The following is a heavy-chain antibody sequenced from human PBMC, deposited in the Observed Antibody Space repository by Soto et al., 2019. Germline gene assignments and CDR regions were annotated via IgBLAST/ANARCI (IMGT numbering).Heavy chain of an antibody. V-gene: IGHV3-30-3*01. CDR2: IPYDGDKI. D-gene: IGHD6-19*01. Sequence: QVQLVESGGGVVQPGRSLRLSCAASGFTFSNYAMHWVRQAPGKGLEWMAVIPYDGDKIHYADSGKGRFTISRDNAKNTVYLQRNRLRAEGTAVYYCAEDQGVAVAGHYYYGMDVWGQGTTVTVSS. CDR1: GFTFSNYA. CDR3: AEDQGVAVAGHYYYGMDV. J-gene: IGHJ6*02.